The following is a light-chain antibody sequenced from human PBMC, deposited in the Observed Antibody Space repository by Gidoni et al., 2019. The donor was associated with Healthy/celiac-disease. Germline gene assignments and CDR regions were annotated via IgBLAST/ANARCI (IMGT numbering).Light chain of an antibody. CDR2: WAS. J-gene: IGKJ4*01. CDR1: QSVLYSSNNKNY. V-gene: IGKV4-1*01. CDR3: QQCYSTPLT. Sequence: DIVMTQSPDSLAVSLGERAIIYFKSSQSVLYSSNNKNYLAWYQQKPGQPPQLLIYWASTWESGVPDRFSGRGSGTDFTLSISSVQAEDVAVYYCQQCYSTPLTFGGGTKVEIK.